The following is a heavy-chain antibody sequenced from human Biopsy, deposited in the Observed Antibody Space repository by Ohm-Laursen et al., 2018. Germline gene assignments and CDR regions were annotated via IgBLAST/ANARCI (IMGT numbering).Heavy chain of an antibody. CDR1: GYSVTNVYY. Sequence: SQTLSLTCAVSGYSVTNVYYCGWVRQPPGEGLEWIGNINYDGIPYYYPSLKSRVAMSVDTTKNLFSLRLTSAAAADAAVYYSARVAGGYAYYYGMDVWGQGTTVIVSS. J-gene: IGHJ6*02. V-gene: IGHV4-38-2*01. D-gene: IGHD5-12*01. CDR3: ARVAGGYAYYYGMDV. CDR2: INYDGIP.